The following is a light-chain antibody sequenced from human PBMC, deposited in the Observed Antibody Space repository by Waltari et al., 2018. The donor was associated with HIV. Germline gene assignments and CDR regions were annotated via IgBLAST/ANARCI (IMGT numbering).Light chain of an antibody. J-gene: IGKJ1*01. Sequence: IVLTQSPGTLSLSPGARATLYCRTGPSVSSSYLAWYQQKPGQAPRLLIYATATRATGIPDRFSGFGSGTHFSLTISRLEPEDVAVYYCQLYGTFGQGTKVEIK. CDR1: PSVSSSY. V-gene: IGKV3-20*01. CDR2: ATA. CDR3: QLYGT.